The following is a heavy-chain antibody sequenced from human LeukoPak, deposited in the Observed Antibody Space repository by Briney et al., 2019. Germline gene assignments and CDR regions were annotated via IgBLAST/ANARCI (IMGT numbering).Heavy chain of an antibody. CDR2: INQEGSDK. Sequence: GGSLRLSCAASGFTFSSYWMSWVRQAPGKGLECVANINQEGSDKHYVDSVKGRLTISRDNAKNSLYVQMNSLRAEDTAVYYCARVSRVGDSSAYRHFDYWGQGILVTVSS. CDR3: ARVSRVGDSSAYRHFDY. J-gene: IGHJ4*02. CDR1: GFTFSSYW. D-gene: IGHD3-22*01. V-gene: IGHV3-7*05.